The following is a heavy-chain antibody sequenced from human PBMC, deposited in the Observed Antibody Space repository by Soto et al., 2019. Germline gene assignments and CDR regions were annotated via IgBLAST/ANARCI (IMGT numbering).Heavy chain of an antibody. CDR3: ARGGISSSYAFDI. CDR1: GYSISSGYY. J-gene: IGHJ3*02. CDR2: IYHSGST. Sequence: SETLSLTCAVSGYSISSGYYWGWIRQPPGKGLEWIGSIYHSGSTYYNPSLKSRVTISVDTSKNQFSLKLSSVTAADTAVYYCARGGISSSYAFDIWGQGTTVTVSS. D-gene: IGHD6-6*01. V-gene: IGHV4-38-2*01.